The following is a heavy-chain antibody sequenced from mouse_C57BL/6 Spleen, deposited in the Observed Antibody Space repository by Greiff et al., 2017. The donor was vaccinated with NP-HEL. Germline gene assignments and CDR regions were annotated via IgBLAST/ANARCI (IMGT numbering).Heavy chain of an antibody. Sequence: EVQLQQSGPELVKPGASVKISCKASGYTFTDYYMNWVKQSHGKSLEWIGDINPNNGGTSYNQKFKGKATLTVDKSSSTAYMELRSLTSEDSAVYYCARNYRGIFDYWGQGTTLTVSS. D-gene: IGHD2-14*01. V-gene: IGHV1-26*01. CDR3: ARNYRGIFDY. J-gene: IGHJ2*01. CDR1: GYTFTDYY. CDR2: INPNNGGT.